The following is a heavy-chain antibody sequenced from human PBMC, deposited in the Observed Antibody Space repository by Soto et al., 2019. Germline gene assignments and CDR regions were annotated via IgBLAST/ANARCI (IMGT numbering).Heavy chain of an antibody. D-gene: IGHD2-2*01. CDR3: ARACPDIVVVGGMDV. CDR1: GFTFSSYG. Sequence: PGGSLRLSCAASGFTFSSYGMHWVRQAPGKGLEWVAVIWYDGSNKYYADSVKGRFTISRDNSKNTLYLQMNSLRAEDTAVYYCARACPDIVVVGGMDVWGQGTTVTVSS. J-gene: IGHJ6*02. CDR2: IWYDGSNK. V-gene: IGHV3-33*01.